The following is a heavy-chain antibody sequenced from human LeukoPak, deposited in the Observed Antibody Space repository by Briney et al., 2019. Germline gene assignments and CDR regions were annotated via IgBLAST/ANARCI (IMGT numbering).Heavy chain of an antibody. J-gene: IGHJ4*02. CDR2: IYTSGST. V-gene: IGHV4-59*10. CDR1: GGSFSGYY. CDR3: ARLLGNYYFDY. D-gene: IGHD7-27*01. Sequence: SETLSLACAVYGGSFSGYYWSWIRQPAGKGLEWIGRIYTSGSTNYNPSLKSRVTMSVDTSKNQFSLKLSSVTAADTAVYYCARLLGNYYFDYWGQGTLVTVSS.